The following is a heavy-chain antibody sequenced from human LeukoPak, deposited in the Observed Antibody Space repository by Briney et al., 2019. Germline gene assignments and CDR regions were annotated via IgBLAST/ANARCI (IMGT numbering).Heavy chain of an antibody. D-gene: IGHD2-2*01. CDR2: IYTSGST. Sequence: SSQTLSLTCTVSGGSISSGSYYWSWIRQPAGKGLEWIGRIYTSGSTNYNPSLRSRVTISVDTSKNQFSLKLSSVTAADTAVYYCARDLGYCSSTSCLNWFDPWGQGTLVTASS. V-gene: IGHV4-61*02. CDR1: GGSISSGSYY. CDR3: ARDLGYCSSTSCLNWFDP. J-gene: IGHJ5*02.